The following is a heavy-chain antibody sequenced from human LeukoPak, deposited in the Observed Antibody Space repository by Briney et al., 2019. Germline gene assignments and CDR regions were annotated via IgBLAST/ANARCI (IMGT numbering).Heavy chain of an antibody. CDR3: ARGWFGFSHTTYADDNVFDM. D-gene: IGHD3-10*01. V-gene: IGHV4-34*01. CDR1: GGSFSRYY. J-gene: IGHJ3*02. CDR2: INQSGRT. Sequence: SETLSLTCDVSGGSFSRYYWRCIRQVPGKGLEWIGEINQSGRTNYNPSLKSRVTISVDASKKEIYLKLSSVTATDSSIYYCARGWFGFSHTTYADDNVFDMWRRATMVTVSS.